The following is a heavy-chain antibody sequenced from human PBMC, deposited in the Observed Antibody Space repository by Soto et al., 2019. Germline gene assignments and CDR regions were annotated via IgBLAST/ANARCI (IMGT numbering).Heavy chain of an antibody. CDR1: GFTFSNYA. CDR3: ARDGPYFDY. Sequence: QVQLVESGGGVVQPGRSLRLSCAASGFTFSNYAIHWVRQAPGKGLEWVAVISYDGSNKYYADSVKGRFTISRDNSKNTLYLQMNSLRADDTAVYYCARDGPYFDYWGQGTLVTVSS. V-gene: IGHV3-30-3*01. J-gene: IGHJ4*02. CDR2: ISYDGSNK.